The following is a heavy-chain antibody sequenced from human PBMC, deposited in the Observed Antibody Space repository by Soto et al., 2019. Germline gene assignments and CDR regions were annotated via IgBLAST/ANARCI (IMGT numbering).Heavy chain of an antibody. CDR3: ARDLSPYSDYYDESTSETWFDP. CDR1: GFTFSDYS. V-gene: IGHV3-48*04. CDR2: ISKSGSII. D-gene: IGHD3-16*01. J-gene: IGHJ5*02. Sequence: EVQLVESGGGLVHPGGSLRLSCAASGFTFSDYSMNWVRQAPGKGLEWVSYISKSGSIIHFADSVKGRFAISRDNAKNTLYLQMSSLRAEDTALYYCARDLSPYSDYYDESTSETWFDPWGQGTLVTVSS.